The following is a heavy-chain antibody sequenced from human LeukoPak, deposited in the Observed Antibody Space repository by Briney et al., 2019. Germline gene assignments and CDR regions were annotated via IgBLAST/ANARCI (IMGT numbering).Heavy chain of an antibody. D-gene: IGHD2-21*02. CDR3: ARGLRAYCGGDCYPFDY. V-gene: IGHV1-18*01. Sequence: ASVKVSCKASGYTFTSYGISWVRQAPGQGLEWMGWISAYNGNTNYAQKLQGRVTMTTDTSTSTAYMELRSLRSDDTAVYYCARGLRAYCGGDCYPFDYWGLGTLVTVSS. CDR2: ISAYNGNT. J-gene: IGHJ4*02. CDR1: GYTFTSYG.